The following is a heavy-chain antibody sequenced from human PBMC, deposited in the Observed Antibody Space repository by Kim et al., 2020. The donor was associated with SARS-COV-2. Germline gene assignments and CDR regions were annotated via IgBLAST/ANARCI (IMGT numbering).Heavy chain of an antibody. Sequence: GGSLRLSCAASGFTFSSYGMHWVRQAPGKGLEWVAVISYDGSNKYYADSVKGRFTISRDNSKNTLYLQMNSLRAEDTAVYYCAKELLVVITTFGMDVWGQGTTVTVSS. J-gene: IGHJ6*02. V-gene: IGHV3-30*18. D-gene: IGHD3-22*01. CDR3: AKELLVVITTFGMDV. CDR1: GFTFSSYG. CDR2: ISYDGSNK.